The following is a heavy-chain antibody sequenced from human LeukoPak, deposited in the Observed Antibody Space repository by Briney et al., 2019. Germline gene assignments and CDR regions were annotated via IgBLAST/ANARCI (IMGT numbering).Heavy chain of an antibody. D-gene: IGHD1-26*01. CDR1: GGSISSGSYY. V-gene: IGHV4-61*02. J-gene: IGHJ4*02. CDR2: IYTSGST. Sequence: PSQTVSLTCTVSGGSISSGSYYWSWIRQPAGKGLEWIGRIYTSGSTNYNPSLKSRVTISVDTSKNQFSLKLSSVTAADTAVYYCARGLGATEPFDYWGQGTLVTVSS. CDR3: ARGLGATEPFDY.